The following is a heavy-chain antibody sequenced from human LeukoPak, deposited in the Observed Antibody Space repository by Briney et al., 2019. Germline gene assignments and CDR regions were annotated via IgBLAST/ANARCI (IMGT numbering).Heavy chain of an antibody. J-gene: IGHJ4*02. Sequence: ASVKVSCKASGYTFTSYGISWVRQAPRQGLEWMGWISAYNGNTNYAQKLQGRVTMTTDTSTSIAYMELRSLRSDDTAMYYCARAWIMVTSHLDFWGQGTLVTVSS. CDR2: ISAYNGNT. D-gene: IGHD2-21*02. CDR3: ARAWIMVTSHLDF. V-gene: IGHV1-18*01. CDR1: GYTFTSYG.